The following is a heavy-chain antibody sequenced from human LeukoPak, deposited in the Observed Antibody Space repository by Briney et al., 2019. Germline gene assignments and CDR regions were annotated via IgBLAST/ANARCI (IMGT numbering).Heavy chain of an antibody. D-gene: IGHD3-10*02. CDR1: GGSISSYY. V-gene: IGHV4-59*01. Sequence: SETLFLTCTVSGGSISSYYWSWIRQPPGKGLEWIGYIYYSGITTYNPSLKSRVTTPIDTSKNQFSLKLTSATAADTAVYYCARHVRGVITDAFDIWGQGTMVTVSS. J-gene: IGHJ3*02. CDR3: ARHVRGVITDAFDI. CDR2: IYYSGIT.